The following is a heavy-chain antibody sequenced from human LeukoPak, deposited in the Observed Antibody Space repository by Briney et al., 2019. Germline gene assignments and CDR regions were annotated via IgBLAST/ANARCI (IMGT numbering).Heavy chain of an antibody. CDR3: AKVRGTYSSGFFFDY. J-gene: IGHJ4*02. Sequence: PGRSLRLSCAASGFTFDDYAMHWVRQAAGKGLEWLSIISWNSGYIGYADSVKGRFTISRDNAKNSLYLQMDSLRAEDTAFYYCAKVRGTYSSGFFFDYWGQGTLVTVSS. CDR2: ISWNSGYI. V-gene: IGHV3-9*01. CDR1: GFTFDDYA. D-gene: IGHD6-19*01.